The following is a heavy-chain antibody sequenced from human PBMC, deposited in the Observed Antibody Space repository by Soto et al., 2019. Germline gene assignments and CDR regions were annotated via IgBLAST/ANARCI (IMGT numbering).Heavy chain of an antibody. V-gene: IGHV5-51*01. CDR3: ARSRNDFWSGYYYYGMDV. CDR1: GYSFTSYW. Sequence: GESLKISCKGSGYSFTSYWIGWVRQMPGKGLEWMGIIYPGDSDTRYSPSFQGQVTISADKSISTAYLQWSSLKASGTAMYYCARSRNDFWSGYYYYGMDVWGQGTTVTVSS. CDR2: IYPGDSDT. J-gene: IGHJ6*02. D-gene: IGHD3-3*01.